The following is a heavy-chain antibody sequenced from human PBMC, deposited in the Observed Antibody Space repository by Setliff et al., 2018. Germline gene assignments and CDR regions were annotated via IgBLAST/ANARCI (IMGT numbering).Heavy chain of an antibody. CDR2: IYPDDSDA. J-gene: IGHJ3*02. V-gene: IGHV5-51*01. Sequence: GESLKISCKGSGYNFANYWIGWVRQMPGKGLEWMGIIYPDDSDARYSPSFQGQVTISADKSISTAYLQWSSLKASDTAMYYCAREGWGGPRAFDIWGQGTMVTVSS. CDR3: AREGWGGPRAFDI. CDR1: GYNFANYW. D-gene: IGHD1-26*01.